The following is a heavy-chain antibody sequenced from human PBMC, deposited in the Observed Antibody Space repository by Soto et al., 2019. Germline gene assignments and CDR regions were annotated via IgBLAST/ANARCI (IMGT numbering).Heavy chain of an antibody. V-gene: IGHV3-30-3*01. D-gene: IGHD3-22*01. CDR3: ARDSYYYDSSGYYGAFDI. CDR1: GFTFSGYA. Sequence: VGSLRLSCGASGFTFSGYAMHWVRQAPGKGLEWVAVISYDGSNKYYADSVKGRFTISRDNPKNTLYLQMNSLRAEDTAVYYCARDSYYYDSSGYYGAFDIWGQGTMVTVSS. CDR2: ISYDGSNK. J-gene: IGHJ3*02.